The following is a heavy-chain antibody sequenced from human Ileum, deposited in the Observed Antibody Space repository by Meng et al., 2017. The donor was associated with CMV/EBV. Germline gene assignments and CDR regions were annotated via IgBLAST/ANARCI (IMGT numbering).Heavy chain of an antibody. D-gene: IGHD6-13*01. CDR2: IYWDDDK. CDR1: GFSLSTSGVG. CDR3: AHRRGIEEYFQH. Sequence: QHTVKESGSPLVKPTHTLTLTCPFFGFSLSTSGVGVGWIRQPPGKALEWLALIYWDDDKRYSPSLKSRLTITKDTSENQVVLTMTNMDPVDTATYYCAHRRGIEEYFQHWGQGTLVTVSS. J-gene: IGHJ1*01. V-gene: IGHV2-5*02.